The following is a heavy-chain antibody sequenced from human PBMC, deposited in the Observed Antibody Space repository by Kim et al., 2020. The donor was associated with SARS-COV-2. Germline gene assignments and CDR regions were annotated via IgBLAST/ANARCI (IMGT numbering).Heavy chain of an antibody. CDR3: AKPGSSSWYEGEYFHH. CDR1: GFTFSSYA. J-gene: IGHJ1*01. CDR2: ISGSGANT. D-gene: IGHD6-13*01. V-gene: IGHV3-23*01. Sequence: GGSLRLSCAASGFTFSSYAMTWVRQAPGKGLEWVSAISGSGANTYYADSVKGRFTVSRDNSKNTLYLQMNSLRAEDTAIYYCAKPGSSSWYEGEYFHHWGQGTLVTFSS.